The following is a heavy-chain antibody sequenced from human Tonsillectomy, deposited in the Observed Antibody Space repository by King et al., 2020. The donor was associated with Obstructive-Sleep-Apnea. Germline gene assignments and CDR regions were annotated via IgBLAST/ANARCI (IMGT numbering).Heavy chain of an antibody. D-gene: IGHD3-22*01. CDR2: ISSSNSTI. J-gene: IGHJ4*02. CDR1: GFTFSNYG. Sequence: QLVQSGGGLVQPGGSLRLSCAASGFTFSNYGMNWVRQAPGKGLEWVSYISSSNSTIHYADSVKGRLTISRDNAKNSLYLQMKILRAEDTAVYYCARDRTSGNYFERSGFYLRVAPLDYWGQGTLVTVSS. CDR3: ARDRTSGNYFERSGFYLRVAPLDY. V-gene: IGHV3-48*04.